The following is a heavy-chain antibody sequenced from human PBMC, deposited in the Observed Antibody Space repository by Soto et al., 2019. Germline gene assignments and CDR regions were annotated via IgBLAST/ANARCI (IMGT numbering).Heavy chain of an antibody. J-gene: IGHJ5*02. CDR1: VGPVSSGRYY. D-gene: IGHD2-15*01. CDR3: ASALHRSGGRCSFDP. CDR2: IYYTGST. V-gene: IGHV4-61*01. Sequence: PSKTLSLTCTVSVGPVSSGRYYSSWIRQPPGKGLEWIGYIYYTGSTNYNPSLKSRVTISVDTSKNQFSLNLSSVTAAETAVYYCASALHRSGGRCSFDPWGQGTVVTVSS.